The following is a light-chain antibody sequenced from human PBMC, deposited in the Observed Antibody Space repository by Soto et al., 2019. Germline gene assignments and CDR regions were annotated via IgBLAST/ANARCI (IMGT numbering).Light chain of an antibody. J-gene: IGKJ1*01. CDR3: QQYNSWPRT. CDR1: QSISNN. Sequence: EIVMTQSPATLSVSPGDRVTLSCWAGQSISNNLAWYQQKRGQAPRILIYGASTRYSGIPARFSGSGSGTEFTLNISSLQSEDFAVYYCQQYNSWPRTFGQGTRVEIK. CDR2: GAS. V-gene: IGKV3D-15*01.